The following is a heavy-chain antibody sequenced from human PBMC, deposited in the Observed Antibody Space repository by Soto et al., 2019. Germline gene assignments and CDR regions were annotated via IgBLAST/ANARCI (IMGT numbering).Heavy chain of an antibody. J-gene: IGHJ4*02. CDR2: IIPIFGTA. CDR1: GGTFSSYA. V-gene: IGHV1-69*01. Sequence: QVQLVQSGAEVKKPGSSVKVSCKASGGTFSSYAISWVRQARGQGLEWMGGIIPIFGTANYAQKFQGRVKITAHESTSTAYMELSSLSSEATPVYYCARAPDIAAARSFAYTGQSTPVIISS. CDR3: ARAPDIAAARSFAY. D-gene: IGHD6-13*01.